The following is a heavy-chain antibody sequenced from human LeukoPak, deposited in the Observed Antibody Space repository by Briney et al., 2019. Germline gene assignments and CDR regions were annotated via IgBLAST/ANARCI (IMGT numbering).Heavy chain of an antibody. CDR1: GFTFSSYW. V-gene: IGHV3-7*01. CDR2: IKQDGSEK. D-gene: IGHD4-17*01. Sequence: PSGGSLRLSCAASGFTFSSYWMSWVRQAPGKGLEWVANIKQDGSEKYYVDSVKGRFTISRDNAKNSLYLQMNSLRAEDTAVYYCAREGDYEAGSGAFDIWGQGTMVTLSS. CDR3: AREGDYEAGSGAFDI. J-gene: IGHJ3*02.